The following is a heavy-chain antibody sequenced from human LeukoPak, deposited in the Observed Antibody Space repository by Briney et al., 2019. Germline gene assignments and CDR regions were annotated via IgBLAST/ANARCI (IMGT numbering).Heavy chain of an antibody. V-gene: IGHV1-46*01. Sequence: ASVKVSCKASGYTFTSYYMHWVRQAPGQGLEWMGLINPNDGSTIYAQKFQGRVTMTRDTSTSTVYMELSSLRSEDTALYYCAGGGPIGTFDYWGQGTLVTVSS. D-gene: IGHD1-1*01. J-gene: IGHJ4*02. CDR1: GYTFTSYY. CDR2: INPNDGST. CDR3: AGGGPIGTFDY.